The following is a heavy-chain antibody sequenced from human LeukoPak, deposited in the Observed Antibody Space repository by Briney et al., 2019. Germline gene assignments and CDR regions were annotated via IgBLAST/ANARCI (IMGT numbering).Heavy chain of an antibody. CDR2: ISSGGTTI. V-gene: IGHV3-11*01. J-gene: IGHJ4*02. CDR3: ARAFGRRDYGPYYFRY. D-gene: IGHD4-17*01. Sequence: GGSLRLSCAASGFTFGDHYMTWIRQAPGKGLEWVSYISSGGTTIYYADSVKGRFTISRDNAKSSLYLQMNSLRAEDTAVYYCARAFGRRDYGPYYFRYWGQGTLVTVSS. CDR1: GFTFGDHY.